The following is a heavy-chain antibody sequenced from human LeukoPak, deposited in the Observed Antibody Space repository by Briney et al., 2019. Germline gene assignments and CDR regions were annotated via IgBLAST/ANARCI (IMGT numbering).Heavy chain of an antibody. CDR1: GFTFSSYA. Sequence: HPGGSLRLSCAASGFTFSSYAMHWVRQAPGKGLEWVAVISYDGSNKYYADSVKGRFTISRDNSKNTLYLQMNSLRAEDTAVYYCARDNYGMDVWGQGTTVTVSS. CDR3: ARDNYGMDV. V-gene: IGHV3-30-3*01. CDR2: ISYDGSNK. J-gene: IGHJ6*02.